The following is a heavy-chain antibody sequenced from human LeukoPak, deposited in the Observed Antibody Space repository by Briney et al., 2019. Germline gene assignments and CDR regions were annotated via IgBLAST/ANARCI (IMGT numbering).Heavy chain of an antibody. D-gene: IGHD3-16*01. Sequence: GASVKVSCTASGYTFTSYGISWVRQAPGQGLEWMGWISAYNGNTNYAQKLQGRVTMTTDTSTSTAYMELRSLRSDDTAVYYCARINLPYASYYYYGMDVWGQGTTVTVSS. V-gene: IGHV1-18*01. J-gene: IGHJ6*02. CDR1: GYTFTSYG. CDR2: ISAYNGNT. CDR3: ARINLPYASYYYYGMDV.